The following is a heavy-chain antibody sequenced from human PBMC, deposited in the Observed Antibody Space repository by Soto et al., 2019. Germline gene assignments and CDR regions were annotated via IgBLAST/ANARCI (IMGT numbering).Heavy chain of an antibody. Sequence: QVQLVQSGAEVKKPGSSVKVSCKASGGTFSSYGISWVRQAPGQGLEWMGGIIPIFGTTNYAQKFQGRVTITADESTSTAYMELSSLRSEDTAVYYCARGPDYYDSSGYPWYFDLWGRGPLVTVSS. CDR1: GGTFSSYG. J-gene: IGHJ2*01. D-gene: IGHD3-22*01. V-gene: IGHV1-69*12. CDR2: IIPIFGTT. CDR3: ARGPDYYDSSGYPWYFDL.